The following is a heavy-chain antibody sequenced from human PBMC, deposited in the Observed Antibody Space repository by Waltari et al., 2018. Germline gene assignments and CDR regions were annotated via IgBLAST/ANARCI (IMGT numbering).Heavy chain of an antibody. CDR1: GYSISSGYY. CDR2: IYHSGST. CDR3: ARDQTRPGGGLDY. Sequence: QVQLQESGPGLVKPSETLSLTCAVSGYSISSGYYWGWIRQPPGKGLEWIGSIYHSGSTYYTPSLRSRVTISVDTSKNQFSLKLSFVTAADTAVYYCARDQTRPGGGLDYWGQGTLVTVSS. D-gene: IGHD3-10*01. V-gene: IGHV4-38-2*02. J-gene: IGHJ4*02.